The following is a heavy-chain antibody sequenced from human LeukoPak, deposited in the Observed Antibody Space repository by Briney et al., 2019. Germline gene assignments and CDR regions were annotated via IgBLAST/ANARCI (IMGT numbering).Heavy chain of an antibody. CDR3: ARGAITMVRGYFDY. CDR1: GGSISSGGYS. D-gene: IGHD3-10*01. CDR2: IYHSGST. Sequence: SQTLSLTCAVSGGSISSGGYSWSWLRQAPGKGLEWIGYIYHSGSTYYNPSLKSRVTISVDSPKNHFSLKVTSVTAADTAMYYCARGAITMVRGYFDYWGQGTLVTVSS. V-gene: IGHV4-30-2*01. J-gene: IGHJ4*02.